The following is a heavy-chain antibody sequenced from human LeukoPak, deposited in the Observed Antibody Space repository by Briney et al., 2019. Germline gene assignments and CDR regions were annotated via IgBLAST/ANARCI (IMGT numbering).Heavy chain of an antibody. D-gene: IGHD3-10*01. CDR2: IGTAGDT. Sequence: GGSLRLSCAASGFTFSSYDMHWVRQATGKGLEWVSAIGTAGDTYYPGSVKGRFTISRENAKNSLYLQMNSLRAGDTAVYYCARVQRWSGGDAFDIWGQGTMVTVSS. V-gene: IGHV3-13*01. CDR1: GFTFSSYD. CDR3: ARVQRWSGGDAFDI. J-gene: IGHJ3*02.